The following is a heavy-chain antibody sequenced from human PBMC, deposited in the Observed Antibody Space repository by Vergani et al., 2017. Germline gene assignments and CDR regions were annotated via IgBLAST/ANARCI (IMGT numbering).Heavy chain of an antibody. D-gene: IGHD6-13*01. J-gene: IGHJ4*02. Sequence: VQLVQSGAEVQKPGASVKVSCKVSGYTFTDYYMHWVQQAPGKGLEWMGLVDPEDGETIYAEKFQGRVIITADTSTDTTYMELGSLRSEDTAVYYCATGARSSFDYWGQGTLVTVSS. CDR1: GYTFTDYY. CDR2: VDPEDGET. CDR3: ATGARSSFDY. V-gene: IGHV1-69-2*01.